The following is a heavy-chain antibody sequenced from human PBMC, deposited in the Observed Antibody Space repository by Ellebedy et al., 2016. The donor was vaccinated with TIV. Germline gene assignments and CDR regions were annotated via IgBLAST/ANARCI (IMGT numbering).Heavy chain of an antibody. CDR2: IYYSGST. V-gene: IGHV4-39*01. CDR3: ASRYNY. D-gene: IGHD1-14*01. J-gene: IGHJ4*02. CDR1: GGSISSSSYY. Sequence: MPGGSLRLSCTVSGGSISSSSYYWGWIRQPPGKGLEWIGSIYYSGSTYYNPSLKSRVTISVDTSKNQFSLKLSSVTAADTAVYYCASRYNYWGQGTLVTVSS.